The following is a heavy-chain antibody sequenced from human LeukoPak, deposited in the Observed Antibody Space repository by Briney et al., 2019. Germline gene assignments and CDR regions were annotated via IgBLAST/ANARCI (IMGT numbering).Heavy chain of an antibody. CDR2: INGSGDKT. D-gene: IGHD4-17*01. CDR3: AKPASTDYAAH. CDR1: GITFSSYG. Sequence: PGGSLRLSCAASGITFSSYGMSWVRQAPGKGLEWVSSINGSGDKTYYADSVKGRFTISRDNPKNTLYLQMNSLRAEDTAVYYFAKPASTDYAAHWAQGTLVPVSS. J-gene: IGHJ4*02. V-gene: IGHV3-23*01.